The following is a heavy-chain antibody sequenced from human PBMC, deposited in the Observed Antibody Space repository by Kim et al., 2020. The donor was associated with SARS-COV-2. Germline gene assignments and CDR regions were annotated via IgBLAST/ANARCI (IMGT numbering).Heavy chain of an antibody. V-gene: IGHV3-23*01. CDR3: AKEEDSSSWYQFDY. J-gene: IGHJ4*02. D-gene: IGHD6-13*01. Sequence: AASVKGRFTISRDNSKNTRYLQMNSLRAEDTAVYYCAKEEDSSSWYQFDYWGQGTLVTVSS.